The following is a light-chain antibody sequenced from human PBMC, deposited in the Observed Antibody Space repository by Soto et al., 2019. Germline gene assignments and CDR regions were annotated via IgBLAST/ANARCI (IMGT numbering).Light chain of an antibody. CDR1: QGIRSY. CDR3: QQYYSFPCT. V-gene: IGKV1D-8*01. Sequence: VIWMTQSPSLLSASTGDRVTISCRMSQGIRSYLAWYQQKPGKAPELLIYAASTLQSVVPSRFTGSGSGTDFTLTIRCLQSEDFATYYCQQYYSFPCTFGQGTKVAIK. J-gene: IGKJ1*01. CDR2: AAS.